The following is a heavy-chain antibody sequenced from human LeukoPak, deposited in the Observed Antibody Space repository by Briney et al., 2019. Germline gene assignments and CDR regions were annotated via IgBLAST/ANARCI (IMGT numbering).Heavy chain of an antibody. V-gene: IGHV4-59*01. CDR1: GGSMSSYY. CDR3: ARAVDIVATMFDY. CDR2: IYYSGST. D-gene: IGHD5-12*01. J-gene: IGHJ4*02. Sequence: PSETLSLTCIVSGGSMSSYYWSWIRQPPGKGLEWIGYIYYSGSTNYNPSLKSRVTISVDTSKNQFSLKLSSVTAADTAVYYCARAVDIVATMFDYWGQGTLVTVSS.